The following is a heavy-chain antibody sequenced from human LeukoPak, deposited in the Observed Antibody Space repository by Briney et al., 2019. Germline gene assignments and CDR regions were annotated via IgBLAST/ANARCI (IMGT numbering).Heavy chain of an antibody. CDR3: LSGPGH. CDR2: INEDGSEK. J-gene: IGHJ1*01. CDR1: GFTFRNYW. Sequence: GGSLRLSCAAAGFTFRNYWMCWVRQAPGKGLEWVANINEDGSEKYYVDSVKGRFTIYRDNATTSLYPQMNIPRAEHTAVFSCLSGPGHCGQGTLVTVSS. V-gene: IGHV3-7*01.